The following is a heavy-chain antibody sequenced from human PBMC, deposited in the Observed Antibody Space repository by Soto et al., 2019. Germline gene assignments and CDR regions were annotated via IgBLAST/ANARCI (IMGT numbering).Heavy chain of an antibody. V-gene: IGHV3-9*01. D-gene: IGHD6-13*01. CDR3: VKDESINWYSGHFRH. Sequence: EVQLVESGGGLVQPGRSLRLSCAASGFTFDDYAMHWVRQVPGKGLEWVSGINWNSGSIGYGDSVKGRFAISRDNAKHSLQLQMNSLSAEDTAFYYCVKDESINWYSGHFRHWGQGTLVTVSS. CDR1: GFTFDDYA. J-gene: IGHJ1*01. CDR2: INWNSGSI.